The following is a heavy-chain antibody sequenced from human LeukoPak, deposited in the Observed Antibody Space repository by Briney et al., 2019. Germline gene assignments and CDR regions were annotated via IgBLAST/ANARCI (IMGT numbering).Heavy chain of an antibody. V-gene: IGHV3-30*03. CDR2: ISYDGSIK. D-gene: IGHD6-19*01. Sequence: GGSLRLSCAASGFTFSSYGMHWVRLAPGKGLEWVAVISYDGSIKYYADSVKGRFTISRDNSKNTLYLQMNSLRAEDTAVYYCARAALAAPDYWGQGTLVTVSS. CDR1: GFTFSSYG. CDR3: ARAALAAPDY. J-gene: IGHJ4*02.